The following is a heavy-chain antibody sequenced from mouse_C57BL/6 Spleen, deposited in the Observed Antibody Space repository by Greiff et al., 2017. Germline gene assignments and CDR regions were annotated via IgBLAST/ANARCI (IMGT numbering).Heavy chain of an antibody. CDR1: GYTFTSYW. CDR2: IDPSDSYT. V-gene: IGHV1-69*01. J-gene: IGHJ3*01. Sequence: QVQLQQPGAELVMPGASVKLSCKASGYTFTSYWMHWVKQRPGQGLEWIGEIDPSDSYTNYNQKFKGKSTLTVDKSSSTAYMQLSSLTSEDSAVYYCSRNVDYYGSCYCAYWGQGTLVTVSA. CDR3: SRNVDYYGSCYCAY. D-gene: IGHD1-1*01.